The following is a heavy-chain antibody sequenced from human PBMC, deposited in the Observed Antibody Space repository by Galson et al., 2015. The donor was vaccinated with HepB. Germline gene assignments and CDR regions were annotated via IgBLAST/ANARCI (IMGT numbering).Heavy chain of an antibody. J-gene: IGHJ3*02. Sequence: SLRLSCAASGFTVSSNYMSWVRQAPGKGLEWVSVIYSGGSTYYADSVKGRFTISRDNSKNTLYLQMNSLRAEDTAVYYCARGSGGSYDALDIWGQGTMVTVSS. CDR2: IYSGGST. CDR1: GFTVSSNY. D-gene: IGHD2-15*01. CDR3: ARGSGGSYDALDI. V-gene: IGHV3-66*01.